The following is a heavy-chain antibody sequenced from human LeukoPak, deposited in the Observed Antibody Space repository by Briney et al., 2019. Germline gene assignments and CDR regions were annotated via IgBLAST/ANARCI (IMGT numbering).Heavy chain of an antibody. Sequence: GGSLRLSCAAYGFTFSSYSMNWVRQAPGKGLEWVSFISTSSSYIYYADSVKGRFTISRDNAKNSLYLEMNSLRAEDTAVYYCARSSDYGDYPRHFDYWGQGTLVTVSS. CDR3: ARSSDYGDYPRHFDY. J-gene: IGHJ4*02. V-gene: IGHV3-21*01. CDR2: ISTSSSYI. D-gene: IGHD4-17*01. CDR1: GFTFSSYS.